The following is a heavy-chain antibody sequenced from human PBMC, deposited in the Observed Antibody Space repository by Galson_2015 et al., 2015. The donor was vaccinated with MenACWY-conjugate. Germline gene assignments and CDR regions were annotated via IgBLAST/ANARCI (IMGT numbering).Heavy chain of an antibody. V-gene: IGHV3-48*04. Sequence: SLRLSCAASGFTFSSYSMNWVRQAPGKGLEWLSYISGASDTIYYAGSVKGRFTISRDNAKNSLYLQTNSLRAEDTAVYYCARRVAGHSLDVWGQGTMVTVSS. D-gene: IGHD2-15*01. CDR3: ARRVAGHSLDV. J-gene: IGHJ6*02. CDR1: GFTFSSYS. CDR2: ISGASDTI.